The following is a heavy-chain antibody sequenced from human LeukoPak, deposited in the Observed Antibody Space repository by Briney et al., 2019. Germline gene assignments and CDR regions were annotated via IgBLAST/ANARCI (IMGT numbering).Heavy chain of an antibody. CDR3: ARTDYGGNCYYFDY. J-gene: IGHJ4*02. Sequence: PSETLSLTCTVSGGSISSGGYYWSWIRQHPGKGLEWIGYIYYSGSTSYNPSLKSRVTISVDTSKNQFSLKLSSVTAADTAVYYCARTDYGGNCYYFDYWGQGTLVTVSS. D-gene: IGHD4-23*01. V-gene: IGHV4-31*03. CDR2: IYYSGST. CDR1: GGSISSGGYY.